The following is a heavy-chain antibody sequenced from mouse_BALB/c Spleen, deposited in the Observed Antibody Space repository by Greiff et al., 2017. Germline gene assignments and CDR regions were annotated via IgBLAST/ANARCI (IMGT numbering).Heavy chain of an antibody. CDR3: ARRGVITTAFDV. CDR2: ISNGGGST. D-gene: IGHD1-1*01. CDR1: GFTFSSYT. V-gene: IGHV5-12-2*01. J-gene: IGHJ1*01. Sequence: DVKLVESGGGLVQPGGSLKLSCAASGFTFSSYTMSWVRQTPEKRLEWVAYISNGGGSTYYPDTVKGRFTISRDNAKNTLYLQMSSLKSEDTAMYYCARRGVITTAFDVWGAGTTVTVSS.